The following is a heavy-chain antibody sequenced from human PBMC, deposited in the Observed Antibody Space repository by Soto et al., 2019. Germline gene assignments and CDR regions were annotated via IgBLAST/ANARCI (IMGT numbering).Heavy chain of an antibody. Sequence: SETLSLTCTVSGGSISSYHWSWIRQSPGKGLEWIGYILKTGSTEYNPSLKSRVTISLDTSKNQFSLNVSSMTAADTAVYYCAKFQTMVRGVHRGNWIDPSGQGTQVTVST. CDR3: AKFQTMVRGVHRGNWIDP. CDR2: ILKTGST. V-gene: IGHV4-4*08. CDR1: GGSISSYH. J-gene: IGHJ5*02. D-gene: IGHD3-10*01.